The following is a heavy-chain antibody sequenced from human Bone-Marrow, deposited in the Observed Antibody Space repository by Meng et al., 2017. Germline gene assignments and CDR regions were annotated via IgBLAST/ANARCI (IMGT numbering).Heavy chain of an antibody. CDR3: ARAYGSGSYLRAYYFDY. CDR1: GYNFNGYY. Sequence: QVQLVRYCTEVSTPGVTGKVSGKASGYNFNGYYMHGVRQAPGQGIEWMGRINPNSGGTNYAQKFQGRVTMTRDTSISKAYMELSRLRSDETAVYYCARAYGSGSYLRAYYFDYWGQGTLVTVSS. J-gene: IGHJ4*02. CDR2: INPNSGGT. D-gene: IGHD3-10*01. V-gene: IGHV1-2*06.